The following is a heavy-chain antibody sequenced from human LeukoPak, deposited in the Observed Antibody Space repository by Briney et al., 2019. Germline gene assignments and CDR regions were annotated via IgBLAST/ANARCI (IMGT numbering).Heavy chain of an antibody. J-gene: IGHJ5*02. V-gene: IGHV4-31*03. Sequence: SETLSLTCTVSGGSISSGGHYWSWIRQHPGKGLEWIGYIYYSGSTYYNPSLKSRVTISVDTSKNRFSLKLSSVTAADTAVYYCARGSYSGSYYWFDPWGQGTLVTVSS. CDR1: GGSISSGGHY. D-gene: IGHD1-26*01. CDR2: IYYSGST. CDR3: ARGSYSGSYYWFDP.